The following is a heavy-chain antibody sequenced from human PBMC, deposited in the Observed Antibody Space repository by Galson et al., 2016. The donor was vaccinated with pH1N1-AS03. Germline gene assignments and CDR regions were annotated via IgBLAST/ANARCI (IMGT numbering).Heavy chain of an antibody. CDR3: ARVAPPRDFQTAVKDLYNMDV. D-gene: IGHD4-11*01. V-gene: IGHV4-4*02. CDR2: IYHSGNT. CDR1: GGSMNNNKW. J-gene: IGHJ6*02. Sequence: ETLSLTCAVSGGSMNNNKWWNWVRQPPGKGLEWIGEIYHSGNTNYNPSLKSRVTISLDKSKNQFSLNLSPVTAADTAVYYCARVAPPRDFQTAVKDLYNMDVWGQGTTVTVSS.